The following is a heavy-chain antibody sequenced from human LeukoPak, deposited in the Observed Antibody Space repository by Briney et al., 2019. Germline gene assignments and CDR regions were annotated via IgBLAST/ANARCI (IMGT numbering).Heavy chain of an antibody. CDR3: ARGNEYTWWQ. Sequence: SETLSLTCTVSGGSISSSSYYWGWIRQPPGKGLEWIGSIYYRGSTYYNPSLKSRVTISVDTFKNQFSLKLTSVTAADTAIYYCARGNEYTWWQWSQGTLVTVSS. CDR1: GGSISSSSYY. D-gene: IGHD2-15*01. J-gene: IGHJ4*02. CDR2: IYYRGST. V-gene: IGHV4-39*07.